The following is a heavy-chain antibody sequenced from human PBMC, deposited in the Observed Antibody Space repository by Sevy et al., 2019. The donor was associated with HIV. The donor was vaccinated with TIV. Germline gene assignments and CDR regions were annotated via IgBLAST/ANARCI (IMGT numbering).Heavy chain of an antibody. CDR2: ISFDEKYK. CDR3: AKVLGFGSGYDYAFDF. J-gene: IGHJ3*01. CDR1: GFTFTSYG. D-gene: IGHD5-12*01. V-gene: IGHV3-30*02. Sequence: GGSLRLSCAASGFTFTSYGIHWVRQAPGNGLECVAKISFDEKYKYYAESVKGRFTISRDISKNTVFLEMNSLRPDDTGVYYCAKVLGFGSGYDYAFDFWGQGTLVTVSS.